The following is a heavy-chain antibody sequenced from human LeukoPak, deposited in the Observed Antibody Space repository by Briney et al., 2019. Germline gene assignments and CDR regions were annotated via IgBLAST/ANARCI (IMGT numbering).Heavy chain of an antibody. CDR3: ARDRVWTVLY. J-gene: IGHJ4*02. Sequence: GGSLRLSCAASGFTFSIYWMSWVRQAPGKGLEWVANINQDGGEKYFVDSVKGRFTISRDNAKNSLYLQMNSLRAEDTAVYFCARDRVWTVLYWGQGTLVTVSS. V-gene: IGHV3-7*01. CDR2: INQDGGEK. D-gene: IGHD3-16*01. CDR1: GFTFSIYW.